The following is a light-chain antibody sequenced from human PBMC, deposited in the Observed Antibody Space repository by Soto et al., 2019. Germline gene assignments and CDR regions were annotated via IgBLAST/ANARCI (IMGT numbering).Light chain of an antibody. Sequence: QSVLTQPRSVSGSPGQSVTISCTGTSSDVGGYNYVSWYQQHPGKAPKLMIYDVSKRPSGVPDRFSGSKSGNTASLTISGLQAEDEADYYCCSYACSYTFPDALFGGGTPLTVL. J-gene: IGLJ7*01. CDR2: DVS. CDR1: SSDVGGYNY. CDR3: CSYACSYTFPDAL. V-gene: IGLV2-11*01.